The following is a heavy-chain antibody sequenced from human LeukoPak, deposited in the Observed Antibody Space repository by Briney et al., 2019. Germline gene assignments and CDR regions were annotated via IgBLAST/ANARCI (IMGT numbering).Heavy chain of an antibody. CDR2: ISSSSSYI. V-gene: IGHV3-21*01. Sequence: GGSLRLSCAASGFTFSSYSMNWVRQAPGKGLEWVSSISSSSSYIYYADSVKGRFTISRDNAKNSLYPQMNSLRAEDTAVYYCARDPGRVGYFDYWGQGTLVTVSS. D-gene: IGHD1-26*01. CDR3: ARDPGRVGYFDY. J-gene: IGHJ4*02. CDR1: GFTFSSYS.